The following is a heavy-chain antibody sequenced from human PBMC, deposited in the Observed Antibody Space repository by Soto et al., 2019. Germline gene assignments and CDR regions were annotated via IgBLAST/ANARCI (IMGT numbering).Heavy chain of an antibody. V-gene: IGHV1-3*01. D-gene: IGHD1-26*01. CDR2: INAGNGNT. J-gene: IGHJ5*02. Sequence: ASVKVSCKASGYTFTSYAMHWVRQAPGQRLEWMGWINAGNGNTKYAQKLQGRVTMTTDTSTSTAYMELRSLRSDDTAVYYCARAIVGATGNWFDPWGQGTLVTVSS. CDR3: ARAIVGATGNWFDP. CDR1: GYTFTSYA.